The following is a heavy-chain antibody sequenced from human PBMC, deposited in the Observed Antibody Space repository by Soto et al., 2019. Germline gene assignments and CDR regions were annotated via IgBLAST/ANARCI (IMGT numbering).Heavy chain of an antibody. J-gene: IGHJ6*02. CDR3: ARGGVTAPSGGMLYYGMDV. CDR1: GGTFSSYA. Sequence: EASVKVSCKASGGTFSSYAISWVRQAPGQGLEWMGGIIPIFGTANYAQKFQGRVTITADESTSTAYMELSSLRSEDTAVYYCARGGVTAPSGGMLYYGMDVWGQGTTVTVSS. CDR2: IIPIFGTA. V-gene: IGHV1-69*13. D-gene: IGHD2-21*02.